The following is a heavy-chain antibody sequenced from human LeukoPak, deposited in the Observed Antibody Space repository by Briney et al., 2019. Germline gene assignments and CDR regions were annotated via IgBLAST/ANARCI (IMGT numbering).Heavy chain of an antibody. V-gene: IGHV3-74*01. J-gene: IGHJ4*02. CDR1: GFTFSNYW. Sequence: GGSLRLSCVASGFTFSNYWMHWVRQAPGKGLEWVSRINERATIISYADSVKGRFTISRENARNTLYLQMNSLTAEDTAVYYCVRDLILVWTPGDDFDHWGQGTLVTVSS. CDR3: VRDLILVWTPGDDFDH. D-gene: IGHD3-16*01. CDR2: INERATII.